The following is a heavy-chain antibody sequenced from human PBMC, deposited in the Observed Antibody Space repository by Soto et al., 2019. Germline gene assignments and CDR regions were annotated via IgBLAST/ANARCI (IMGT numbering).Heavy chain of an antibody. D-gene: IGHD6-13*01. CDR1: GYSFTSYW. J-gene: IGHJ6*02. CDR3: ARTAAAGKYYYGVDV. CDR2: IYPGDSDT. Sequence: PGESLKISCKGSGYSFTSYWIGWVRQMPGKGLEWMGIIYPGDSDTRYSPSFQGQVTISADKSISTAYLQWSSLKASDTTIYYCARTAAAGKYYYGVDVWGQGTTVTVSS. V-gene: IGHV5-51*01.